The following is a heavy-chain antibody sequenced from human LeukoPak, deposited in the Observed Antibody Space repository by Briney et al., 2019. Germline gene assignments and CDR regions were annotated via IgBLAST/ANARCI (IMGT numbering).Heavy chain of an antibody. V-gene: IGHV1-69*13. CDR1: GGTFSSYA. J-gene: IGHJ3*02. CDR2: IIPIFGTA. CDR3: ARGRQQLAPYDAFDI. Sequence: ASVTVSCKASGGTFSSYAISWVRQAPGQGLEWMGGIIPIFGTADYAQRFQGRVTITADESTSTAYMELSSLRSEDTAVYYCARGRQQLAPYDAFDIWGQGTMVTVSS. D-gene: IGHD6-13*01.